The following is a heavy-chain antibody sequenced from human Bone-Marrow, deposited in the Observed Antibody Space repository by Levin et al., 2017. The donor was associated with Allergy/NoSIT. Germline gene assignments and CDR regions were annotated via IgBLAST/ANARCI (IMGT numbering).Heavy chain of an antibody. J-gene: IGHJ4*02. Sequence: ASVKVSCKASGYSFSSYSMHWVRQAPGQGLEWMGWINVATGDTKYSKKFQGRVSISRDISATTAYLEVLRLTSEDTAVYFCARMGFGEWGQGTLVVVSS. V-gene: IGHV1-3*01. CDR2: INVATGDT. CDR1: GYSFSSYS. CDR3: ARMGFGE. D-gene: IGHD3-10*01.